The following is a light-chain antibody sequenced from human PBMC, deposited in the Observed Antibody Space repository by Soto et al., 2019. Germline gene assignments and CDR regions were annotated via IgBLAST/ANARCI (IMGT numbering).Light chain of an antibody. CDR3: QQYGSSPRT. CDR1: QSVSSGF. CDR2: GAS. Sequence: EIVLTQSPGTLSLSPGERATLSCRASQSVSSGFLAWYQQKLDQAPRLLIYGASSRATGIPDRFSGSGSGTDFTLTINRLEPEDFAVYYCQQYGSSPRTFGQGTKVEIK. V-gene: IGKV3-20*01. J-gene: IGKJ1*01.